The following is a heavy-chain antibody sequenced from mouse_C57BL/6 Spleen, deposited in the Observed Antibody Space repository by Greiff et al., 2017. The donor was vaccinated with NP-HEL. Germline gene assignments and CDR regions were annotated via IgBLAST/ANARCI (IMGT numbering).Heavy chain of an antibody. Sequence: QVQLQQSGAELMKPGASVKLSCKATGYTFTGYWIEWVKQRPGHGLEWIGEILPGSGSTNYNEKFKGKATFTANTSSNTAYMQLSSLTTEDSAIYYCTRPIYYGNYCCAMDYWGKGTSVTVSS. V-gene: IGHV1-9*01. D-gene: IGHD2-1*01. CDR2: ILPGSGST. J-gene: IGHJ4*01. CDR1: GYTFTGYW. CDR3: TRPIYYGNYCCAMDY.